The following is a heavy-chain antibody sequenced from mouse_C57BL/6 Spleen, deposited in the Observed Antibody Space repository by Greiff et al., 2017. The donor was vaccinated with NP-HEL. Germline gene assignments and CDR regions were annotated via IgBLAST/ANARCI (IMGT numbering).Heavy chain of an antibody. Sequence: VQLVESGAELARPGASVKLSCKASGYTFTSYGISWVKQRTGQGLEWIGEIYPRSGNTYYNEKFKGKATLTADKSSSTAYMELRSLTSEDSAVYFCARKGDDRYFDVWGTGTTVTVSS. CDR2: IYPRSGNT. J-gene: IGHJ1*03. V-gene: IGHV1-81*01. CDR1: GYTFTSYG. CDR3: ARKGDDRYFDV. D-gene: IGHD2-3*01.